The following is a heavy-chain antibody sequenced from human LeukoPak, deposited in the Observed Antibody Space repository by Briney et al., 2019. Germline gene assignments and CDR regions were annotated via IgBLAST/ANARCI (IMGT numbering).Heavy chain of an antibody. J-gene: IGHJ4*02. Sequence: PSETLSLTCAVYRGSFSVYYWSSIRQPPGKGLECIGEINHIGSTNHNPPLKSRVTTPVHTSKKQFPRILNSVTAAAKTGHYFASLRGYGGSSGGFDYWGQGTLVIVSS. V-gene: IGHV4-34*01. CDR1: RGSFSVYY. D-gene: IGHD4-23*01. CDR3: ASLRGYGGSSGGFDY. CDR2: INHIGST.